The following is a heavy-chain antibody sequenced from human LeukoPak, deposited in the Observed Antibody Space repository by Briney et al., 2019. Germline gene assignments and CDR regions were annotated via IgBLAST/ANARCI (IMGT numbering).Heavy chain of an antibody. CDR3: ARCRGSSTAGKFDY. D-gene: IGHD1-26*01. CDR2: IKQDGSEK. CDR1: GFTFSSYW. J-gene: IGHJ4*02. V-gene: IGHV3-7*01. Sequence: GGSLRLSCAASGFTFSSYWMSWVRQAPGKGLEWVANIKQDGSEKYYVDSVKGRFTISRDNAKNSLYLQMNGLRAEDTAVYYCARCRGSSTAGKFDYWGQGTLVTVSS.